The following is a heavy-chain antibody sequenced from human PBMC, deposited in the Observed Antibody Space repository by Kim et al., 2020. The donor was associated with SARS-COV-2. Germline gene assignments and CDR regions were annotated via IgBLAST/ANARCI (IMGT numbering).Heavy chain of an antibody. V-gene: IGHV5-10-1*01. D-gene: IGHD5-18*01. CDR1: GYSFTSYW. CDR2: IDPSDSYT. Sequence: GESLKISCKGSGYSFTSYWISWVRQMPGKGLEWMGRIDPSDSYTNYSPSFQRHVTISTDKSISTAYLQWSSLKASDTAMYYCARIGLGYSYGLDAFDIWGQGTMVTVSS. J-gene: IGHJ3*02. CDR3: ARIGLGYSYGLDAFDI.